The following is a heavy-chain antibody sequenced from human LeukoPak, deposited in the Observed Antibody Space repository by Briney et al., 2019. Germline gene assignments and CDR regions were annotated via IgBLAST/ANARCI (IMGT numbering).Heavy chain of an antibody. Sequence: GGSLRLSCAASGFTFSSYWMSWVRQAPGKGPEWVANIKQDGSEKYYVDSVKGRFTISRDNAKNSLYLQMNSLRAEDTAVYYCARDLGELLEDAFDIWGQGTMVTVSS. CDR3: ARDLGELLEDAFDI. D-gene: IGHD1-26*01. J-gene: IGHJ3*02. CDR2: IKQDGSEK. CDR1: GFTFSSYW. V-gene: IGHV3-7*01.